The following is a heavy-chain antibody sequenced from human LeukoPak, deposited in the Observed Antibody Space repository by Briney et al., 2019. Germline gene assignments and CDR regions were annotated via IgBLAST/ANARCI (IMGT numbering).Heavy chain of an antibody. V-gene: IGHV3-33*01. CDR3: ARDYGDYVPPDY. Sequence: GGSLRLSCAASGFTFSSYGMHWVRQAPGKGLEWVAVIWYDGSNKYYADSVKGRFTISRDNSKNTLYLQMNSLSAEDTAVYYCARDYGDYVPPDYWGQGTLVTVSS. J-gene: IGHJ4*02. CDR2: IWYDGSNK. D-gene: IGHD4-17*01. CDR1: GFTFSSYG.